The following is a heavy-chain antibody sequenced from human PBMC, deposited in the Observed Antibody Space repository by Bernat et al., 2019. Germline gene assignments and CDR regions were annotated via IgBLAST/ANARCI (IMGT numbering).Heavy chain of an antibody. CDR2: ISAYNGNT. CDR1: GYSFSSYG. J-gene: IGHJ5*02. Sequence: QVQLVQSGAEVKKPGASVKVSCKASGYSFSSYGITWVRQAPGQGLEWVGWISAYNGNTKYAQKLQGRVTMTTDTSTSTTYMEVRSLRSDDTAVYYCARDPDSRGFCQDNTWFDAWDQGTLVTVSS. D-gene: IGHD3-22*01. V-gene: IGHV1-18*01. CDR3: ARDPDSRGFCQDNTWFDA.